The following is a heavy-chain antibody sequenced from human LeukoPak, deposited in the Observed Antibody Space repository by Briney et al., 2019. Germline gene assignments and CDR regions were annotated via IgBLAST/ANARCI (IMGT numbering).Heavy chain of an antibody. CDR2: ISSSSSYI. V-gene: IGHV3-21*04. CDR3: ARGITMVRGVNNWFDP. Sequence: GGSLRLSCAASGFTFSSYSMNWVRQAPGKGLEWVSSISSSSSYIYYADSVKGRFTISRDNAKNSLYLQMNSLRAEDTAVYYCARGITMVRGVNNWFDPWGQGTLVTVSS. J-gene: IGHJ5*02. D-gene: IGHD3-10*01. CDR1: GFTFSSYS.